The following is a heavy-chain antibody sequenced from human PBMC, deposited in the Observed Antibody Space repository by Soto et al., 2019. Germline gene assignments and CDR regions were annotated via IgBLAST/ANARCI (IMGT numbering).Heavy chain of an antibody. J-gene: IGHJ5*02. CDR1: GGSVSGGYY. CDR3: SRDLNPNGNQDGFDP. V-gene: IGHV4-31*03. CDR2: IYYSGST. D-gene: IGHD2-8*01. Sequence: QVQLQESGPGLVKPSQTLSLTCTVSGGSVSGGYYWSWLRQHPGKGLEYSGYIYYSGSTNYNPSLRSRVTIPADTSKKQLSLKLRSVTAADKTVYFCSRDLNPNGNQDGFDPWGQGTLVTVSS.